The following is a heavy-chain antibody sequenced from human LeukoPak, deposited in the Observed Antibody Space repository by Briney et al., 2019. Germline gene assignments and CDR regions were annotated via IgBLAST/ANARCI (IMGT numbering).Heavy chain of an antibody. V-gene: IGHV1-2*02. D-gene: IGHD2-2*01. CDR3: ARASPQLWQRNYYYYMDV. J-gene: IGHJ6*03. CDR2: INPNSGGT. CDR1: GGTFSSYA. Sequence: GASVKVSCKASGGTFSSYAISWVRQAPGQGLEWMGWINPNSGGTNYAQKFQGRVTMTRDTSISTAYMELSRLRSDDTAVYYCARASPQLWQRNYYYYMDVWGKGTTVTVSS.